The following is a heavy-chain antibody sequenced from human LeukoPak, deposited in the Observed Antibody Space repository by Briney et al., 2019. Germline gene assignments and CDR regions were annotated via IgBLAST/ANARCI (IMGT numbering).Heavy chain of an antibody. CDR1: GYTFTSYG. Sequence: SVKVSCKASGYTFTSYGISWVRQAPGQGLEWMGWISAYNGNTNYAQKLQGRVTMTTDTSTSTAYMGLRSLRSDDTAVYYCARDSGLSGYSYGQPFDIWGQGTMVTVSS. D-gene: IGHD5-18*01. J-gene: IGHJ3*02. CDR2: ISAYNGNT. CDR3: ARDSGLSGYSYGQPFDI. V-gene: IGHV1-18*04.